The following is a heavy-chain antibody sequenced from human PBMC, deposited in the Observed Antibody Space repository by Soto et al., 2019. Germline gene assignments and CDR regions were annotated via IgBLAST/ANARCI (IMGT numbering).Heavy chain of an antibody. CDR1: GFTFSSYS. V-gene: IGHV3-21*01. Sequence: GXSLRRSCAASGFTFSSYSMNWVRQAPGKVLEWVSSISSSSSYIYYADSVKGRFTISRDNAKNSLYLQMNSLRAEDTAVYYCARERGGYCSGGSCYHYGMDVWGQGHTVTVSS. CDR2: ISSSSSYI. J-gene: IGHJ6*02. D-gene: IGHD2-15*01. CDR3: ARERGGYCSGGSCYHYGMDV.